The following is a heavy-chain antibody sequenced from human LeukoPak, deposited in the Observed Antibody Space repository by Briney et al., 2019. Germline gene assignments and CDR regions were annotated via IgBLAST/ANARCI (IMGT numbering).Heavy chain of an antibody. CDR3: AKDSYGDYEVGWFDP. CDR2: IRYDGSNK. Sequence: GGSLRLSCAASGFTFSSYGMHRVRQAPGKGLEWVAFIRYDGSNKYYADSVKGRFTISRDNSKNTLYLQMNSLRAEDTAVYYCAKDSYGDYEVGWFDPWGQGTLVTVSS. J-gene: IGHJ5*02. CDR1: GFTFSSYG. V-gene: IGHV3-30*02. D-gene: IGHD4-17*01.